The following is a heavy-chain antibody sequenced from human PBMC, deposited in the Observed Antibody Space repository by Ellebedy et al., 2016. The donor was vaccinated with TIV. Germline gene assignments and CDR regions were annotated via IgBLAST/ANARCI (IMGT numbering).Heavy chain of an antibody. CDR1: GGTFSSYA. J-gene: IGHJ5*02. V-gene: IGHV1-69*13. CDR3: AREEGIAAAGTPINWFDP. CDR2: IIPIFGTA. Sequence: AASVKVSCKASGGTFSSYAISWVRQAPGQGLEWMGGIIPIFGTANYAQKFQGRVTITADESTSTAYMELSSLRSEDTAVYYCAREEGIAAAGTPINWFDPWGQGTLVTVSS. D-gene: IGHD6-13*01.